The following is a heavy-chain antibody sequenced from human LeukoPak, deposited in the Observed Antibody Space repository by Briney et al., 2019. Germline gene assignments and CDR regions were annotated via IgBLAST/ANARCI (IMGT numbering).Heavy chain of an antibody. D-gene: IGHD3-10*01. J-gene: IGHJ4*02. CDR1: GFTFSNYG. V-gene: IGHV3-33*06. CDR3: AKDYYGPSGGIDY. Sequence: GGSLRLSCAASGFTFSNYGMHWVRQAPGKGLEWVAVLWYDGSNKYYADSVKGRFTISRDNSKNTLYLQMSSLRAEDTAVYYCAKDYYGPSGGIDYWGQGTLVTVSS. CDR2: LWYDGSNK.